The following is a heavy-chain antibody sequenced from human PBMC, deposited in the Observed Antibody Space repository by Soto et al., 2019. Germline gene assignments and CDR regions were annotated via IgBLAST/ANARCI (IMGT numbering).Heavy chain of an antibody. Sequence: KESGPVLVKPTETLTLTCTVSGFSLSYARVCVNGIRQPPGTALEWLAHMFSNDEKAFSTSLTSRLTVSKDTSKTQVVLTMTNMDPVDTATYYCERIARDDRGGYVFSYSDYWGQGTLVTVSS. CDR2: MFSNDEK. CDR3: ERIARDDRGGYVFSYSDY. V-gene: IGHV2-26*01. J-gene: IGHJ4*02. CDR1: GFSLSYARVC. D-gene: IGHD5-18*01.